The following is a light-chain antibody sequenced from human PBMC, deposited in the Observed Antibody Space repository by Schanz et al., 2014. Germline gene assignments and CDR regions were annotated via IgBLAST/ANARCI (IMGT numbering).Light chain of an antibody. CDR3: VQGTYWRYT. J-gene: IGKJ2*01. CDR1: QSLVHSDGNTY. CDR2: KVS. Sequence: EVVLTQSPLSLTVSPGQPASISCRSRQSLVHSDGNTYLIWYQQRPGQSPRRLIDKVSSRDSEVPKRFCGSGSGFHFTQEISVVEAEDAGLYYGVQGTYWRYTFGQGTNLGI. V-gene: IGKV2-30*02.